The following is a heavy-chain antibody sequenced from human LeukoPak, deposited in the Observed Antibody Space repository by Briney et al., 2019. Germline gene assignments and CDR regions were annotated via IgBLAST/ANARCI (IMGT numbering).Heavy chain of an antibody. CDR3: AKVARVVVTDILYFDY. CDR2: ISGSGGST. J-gene: IGHJ4*02. Sequence: GASLRLSCPASVFTLINYAMSGLRQAPGKGVEWVSAISGSGGSTYYADSVKGRFTNSRDHSKNTLHLQMNSLRDEDTAVYYCAKVARVVVTDILYFDYWGQGTVVTVSS. D-gene: IGHD2-21*02. CDR1: VFTLINYA. V-gene: IGHV3-23*01.